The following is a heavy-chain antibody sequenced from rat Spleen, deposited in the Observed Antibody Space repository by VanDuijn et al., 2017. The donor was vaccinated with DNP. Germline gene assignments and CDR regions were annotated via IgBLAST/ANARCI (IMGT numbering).Heavy chain of an antibody. CDR3: VTSPGPNWFAH. CDR1: GFTFNNYW. D-gene: IGHD1-4*01. Sequence: EVQLVESGGDLVQPGRSLKLSCVASGFTFNNYWMTWIRQVPGKGLEWVASITSSGGSTYYPDSVKGRFTISRDNAKSTLYLQMDSLRSEDTATYYCVTSPGPNWFAHWGQGTLVTVSS. CDR2: ITSSGGST. V-gene: IGHV5-31*01. J-gene: IGHJ3*01.